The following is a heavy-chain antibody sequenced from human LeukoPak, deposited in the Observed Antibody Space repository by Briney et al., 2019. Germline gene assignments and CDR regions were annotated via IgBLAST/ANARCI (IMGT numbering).Heavy chain of an antibody. CDR2: IYYSGST. V-gene: IGHV4-59*01. Sequence: PSETLSLTCTVSGGSISSYYWSWIRQPPGKGLEWIGYIYYSGSTNYNPSLKSRVTISVDTSKNQFSLKLSSVTAADTAVYYCARDEAVAGLDYWGQGTLVTVFS. D-gene: IGHD6-19*01. CDR1: GGSISSYY. J-gene: IGHJ4*02. CDR3: ARDEAVAGLDY.